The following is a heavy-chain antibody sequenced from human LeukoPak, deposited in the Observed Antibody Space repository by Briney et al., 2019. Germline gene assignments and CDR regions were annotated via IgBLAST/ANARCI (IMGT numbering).Heavy chain of an antibody. J-gene: IGHJ4*02. CDR2: ISSSTSYI. CDR1: GFTFSSYS. V-gene: IGHV3-21*01. CDR3: ARDRGVGSSSS. Sequence: GGSLRLSCAASGFTFSSYSMNWVRQAPGKGLEWVSSISSSTSYIYYADSAKGRFTISRDNAKNSLYLQMNSLSGEDTAVYYCARDRGVGSSSSWGQGTLVTVSS. D-gene: IGHD6-6*01.